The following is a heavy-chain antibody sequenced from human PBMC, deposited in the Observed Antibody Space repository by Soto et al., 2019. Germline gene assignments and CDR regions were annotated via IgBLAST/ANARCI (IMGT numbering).Heavy chain of an antibody. V-gene: IGHV1-2*02. D-gene: IGHD2-15*01. J-gene: IGHJ3*02. CDR3: ARVVGVEMAKIWPDDAFDI. CDR1: GYSFTGYY. Sequence: XSVKVSCKASGYSFTGYYMRWVRLAPGQGLEWMGWINPNSGGTNYAQKFQGRVTMTRDTSISTAYMELSRLRSDDTAVYYCARVVGVEMAKIWPDDAFDIWGQGTMVPVSS. CDR2: INPNSGGT.